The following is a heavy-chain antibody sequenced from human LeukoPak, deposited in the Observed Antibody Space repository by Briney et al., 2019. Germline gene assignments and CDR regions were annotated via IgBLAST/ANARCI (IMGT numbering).Heavy chain of an antibody. Sequence: ASVKVSCKASGYTFTSYGISWVRQAPGQGLEWMGWISAYNGNTNYAQKLQGRVTMTTDTSTSTAYMELRSLRSDDTAVYYCARLAAKWLESHFDYWGQGTLVTVSS. J-gene: IGHJ4*02. CDR1: GYTFTSYG. CDR3: ARLAAKWLESHFDY. V-gene: IGHV1-18*01. CDR2: ISAYNGNT. D-gene: IGHD3-22*01.